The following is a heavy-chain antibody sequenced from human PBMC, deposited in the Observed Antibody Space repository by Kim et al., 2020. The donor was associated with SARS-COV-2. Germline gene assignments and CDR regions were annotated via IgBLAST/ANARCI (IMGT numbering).Heavy chain of an antibody. D-gene: IGHD3-16*01. CDR3: AKDLGARGGGATLHI. CDR1: GFTFDSYA. V-gene: IGHV3-23*01. Sequence: GGSLRLSCSASGFTFDSYAMSWVRQPPGKGLEWVSSISNGGAGTYLTDSVRGRFTISRDNSENTLYLQMNSLGVDDTAIYFCAKDLGARGGGATLHIWGQGTAVTVSS. J-gene: IGHJ3*02. CDR2: ISNGGAGT.